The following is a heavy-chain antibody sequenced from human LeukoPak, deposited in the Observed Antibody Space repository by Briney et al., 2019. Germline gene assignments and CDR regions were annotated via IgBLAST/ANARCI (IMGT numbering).Heavy chain of an antibody. CDR2: INTKTGNP. CDR1: GYTFTSYA. D-gene: IGHD3-9*01. V-gene: IGHV7-4-1*02. J-gene: IGHJ4*02. CDR3: ARLGGFDILGLDY. Sequence: GESLRLSCTASGYTFTSYAMNWVRQAPGQGLEWMGWINTKTGNPKYGQGFTGRFVFSLDTSVSTAYLQISSLKAEDTAVYYCARLGGFDILGLDYWGQGTLVTVSS.